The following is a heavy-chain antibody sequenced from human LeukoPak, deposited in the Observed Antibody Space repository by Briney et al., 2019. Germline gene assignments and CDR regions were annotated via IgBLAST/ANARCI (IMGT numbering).Heavy chain of an antibody. Sequence: SETLSLTCTVSGDSITSYYWTWIRQPPGKGLEWIGYIYYSGSTYYSGSTNYNPSLKSRVTISVDTSKNQFSLKLSSVTAADTAVYYCARDVGATPGYFDYWGQGTLVTVSS. D-gene: IGHD1-26*01. V-gene: IGHV4-59*01. CDR1: GDSITSYY. CDR3: ARDVGATPGYFDY. CDR2: IYYSGSTYYSGST. J-gene: IGHJ4*02.